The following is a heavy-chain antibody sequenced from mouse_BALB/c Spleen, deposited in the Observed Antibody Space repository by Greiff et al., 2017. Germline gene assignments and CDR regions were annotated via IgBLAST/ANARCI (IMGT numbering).Heavy chain of an antibody. V-gene: IGHV5-6-5*01. Sequence: EVKVVESGGGLVKPGGSLKLSCAASGFTFSSYAMSWVRQTPEKRLEWVASISSGGSTYYPDSVKGRFTISRDNARNILYLQMSSLRSEDTAMYYCAREEITTVVGGTMDYWGQGTSVTVSS. CDR2: ISSGGST. J-gene: IGHJ4*01. CDR3: AREEITTVVGGTMDY. D-gene: IGHD1-1*01. CDR1: GFTFSSYA.